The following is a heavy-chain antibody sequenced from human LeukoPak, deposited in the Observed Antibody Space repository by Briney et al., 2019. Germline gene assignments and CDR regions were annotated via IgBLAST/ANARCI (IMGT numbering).Heavy chain of an antibody. V-gene: IGHV3-23*01. CDR3: AKDRSGYDYYGQYYFDY. Sequence: GGSLRLSCAASGFTFSSYAVYWVRQAPGKGLEWVSGISGSGGTTYYADSVKGRFTISRDSSKNTLYLQMNSLSAEDTALYYCAKDRSGYDYYGQYYFDYWGQGTPVTVSS. J-gene: IGHJ4*02. D-gene: IGHD5-12*01. CDR1: GFTFSSYA. CDR2: ISGSGGTT.